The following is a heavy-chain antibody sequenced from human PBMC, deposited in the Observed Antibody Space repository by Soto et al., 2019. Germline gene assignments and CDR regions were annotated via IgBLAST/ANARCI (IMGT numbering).Heavy chain of an antibody. Sequence: PSETLSLTCAVSGAPINSISYYWGWVRQSPGKGLEWIGSIYYSGSTYYNPSLKSRVTISVDTSKNHFSLKLRSVTAADTAVYFCATTLDSSGYYNDYGMDIWGQGAAVTVSS. CDR3: ATTLDSSGYYNDYGMDI. CDR2: IYYSGST. D-gene: IGHD3-22*01. J-gene: IGHJ6*02. V-gene: IGHV4-39*02. CDR1: GAPINSISYY.